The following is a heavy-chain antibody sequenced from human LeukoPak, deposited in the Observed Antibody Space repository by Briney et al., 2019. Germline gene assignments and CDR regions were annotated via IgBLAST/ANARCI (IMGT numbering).Heavy chain of an antibody. CDR3: ARQKGYCSSTSCYGGFDY. J-gene: IGHJ4*02. CDR1: GGSISSSSYY. CDR2: INHSGST. D-gene: IGHD2-2*01. V-gene: IGHV4-39*01. Sequence: TSETLSLTCTVSGGSISSSSYYWAWIRQPPGKGLEWIGEINHSGSTNYNPSLKSRVTISVDTSKNQFSLKLSSVTAADTAVYYCARQKGYCSSTSCYGGFDYWGQGTLVTVSS.